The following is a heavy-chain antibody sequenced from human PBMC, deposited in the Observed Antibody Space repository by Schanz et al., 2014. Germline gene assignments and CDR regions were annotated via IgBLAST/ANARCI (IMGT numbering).Heavy chain of an antibody. CDR3: AGTVTTYYAY. CDR2: IGPASDP. J-gene: IGHJ4*02. Sequence: EVQLVESGGGLVQPGGSLRLSCAASGFTFSNYDMHWVRQAIGKGLEWVSGIGPASDPYYAGSVKGRFTVSRDNADNSLFLQMNSLRAEDTAVYYCAGTVTTYYAYWGQGTLVTVSS. D-gene: IGHD4-17*01. V-gene: IGHV3-13*05. CDR1: GFTFSNYD.